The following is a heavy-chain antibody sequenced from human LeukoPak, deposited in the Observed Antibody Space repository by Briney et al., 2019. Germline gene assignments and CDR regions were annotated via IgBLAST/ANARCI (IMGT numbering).Heavy chain of an antibody. V-gene: IGHV1-2*02. CDR1: GYTFTGYY. CDR2: INPNSGGT. J-gene: IGHJ4*02. Sequence: ASGKVSCKASGYTFTGYYMHWVRQAPGQGLEWMGWINPNSGGTNYAQKFQGRVTMTRDTSISTAYMELSRLRSDDTAVYYCARDSEAAAGTGGYYFDYWGQGTLVTVSS. D-gene: IGHD6-13*01. CDR3: ARDSEAAAGTGGYYFDY.